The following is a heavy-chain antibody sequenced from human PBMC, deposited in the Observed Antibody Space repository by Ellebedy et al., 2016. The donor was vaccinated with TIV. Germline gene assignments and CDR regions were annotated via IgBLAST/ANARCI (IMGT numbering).Heavy chain of an antibody. Sequence: GESLKISXAASGFAFSSYAMYWVRKAPGKGLEWVAVISSDGSHKYYADSVKGRFTISRDNSKNTLYLQMNSLRADDTAVYYCARGFNTAMGIWGQGTMVTVSS. CDR3: ARGFNTAMGI. V-gene: IGHV3-30-3*01. CDR1: GFAFSSYA. D-gene: IGHD5-18*01. CDR2: ISSDGSHK. J-gene: IGHJ3*02.